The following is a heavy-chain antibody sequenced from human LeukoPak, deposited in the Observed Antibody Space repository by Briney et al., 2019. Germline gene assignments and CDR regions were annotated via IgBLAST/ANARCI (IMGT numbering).Heavy chain of an antibody. J-gene: IGHJ4*02. V-gene: IGHV1-18*01. Sequence: GASVKVSCKASGYSFSTYGIIWVRQAPGQGLEWMGWINTYNGNTNYAQKLQGRVTMTTDTSASTAYMELRSLSSDDTAVYYCARGGSLDYWGQGTLVTVSS. CDR2: INTYNGNT. CDR3: ARGGSLDY. CDR1: GYSFSTYG. D-gene: IGHD2-15*01.